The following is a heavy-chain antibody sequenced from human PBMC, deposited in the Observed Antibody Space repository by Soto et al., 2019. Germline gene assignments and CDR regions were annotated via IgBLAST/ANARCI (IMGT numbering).Heavy chain of an antibody. CDR1: GYTFTSYG. Sequence: ASVKVSCKTSGYTFTSYGISWVRQAPGQGLECMGWITTDKGKTNYAQKFQGRVTMTTDTSTSTAYMELRSLRSDDTAVYYCATRSPAFDYWGQGTLVTVSS. V-gene: IGHV1-18*01. CDR3: ATRSPAFDY. CDR2: ITTDKGKT. J-gene: IGHJ4*02.